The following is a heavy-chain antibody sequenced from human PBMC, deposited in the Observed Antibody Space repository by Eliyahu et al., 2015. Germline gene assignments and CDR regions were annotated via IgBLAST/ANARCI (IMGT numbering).Heavy chain of an antibody. D-gene: IGHD3-16*01. V-gene: IGHV3-53*01. CDR1: GFTVSSTF. Sequence: EVQLVESGGGLIQSGGSLRLSCAASGFTVSSTFMNWVRQAPGKGLEWVSVIYSGGTXYYADSVKGRFVISRDNSRNXLYLQMNSLRVEDTAVYYCARDPWGGGYWGQGTLVTVSS. CDR3: ARDPWGGGY. CDR2: IYSGGTX. J-gene: IGHJ4*02.